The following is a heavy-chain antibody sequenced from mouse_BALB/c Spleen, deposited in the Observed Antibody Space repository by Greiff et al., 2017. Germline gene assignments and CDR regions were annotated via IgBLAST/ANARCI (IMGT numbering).Heavy chain of an antibody. J-gene: IGHJ3*01. CDR2: IDPSDSYT. D-gene: IGHD1-1*01. Sequence: QVQLQQPGAELVKPGASVKLSCKASGYTFTSYWMHWVKQRPGQGLEWIGEIDPSDSYTNYNQKFKGKATLTVDKSSSTAYMQLSSLTSEDSAVYYCARDTVVAKGFAYWGQGTLVTVSA. CDR3: ARDTVVAKGFAY. V-gene: IGHV1-69*02. CDR1: GYTFTSYW.